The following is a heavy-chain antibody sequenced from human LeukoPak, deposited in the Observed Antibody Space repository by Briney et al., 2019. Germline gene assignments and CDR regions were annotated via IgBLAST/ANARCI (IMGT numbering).Heavy chain of an antibody. Sequence: GASVKGSCKVSGYTLTELSMHWVRQAPGKGLEWMGGFDPEDGETIYAQKFQGRVTMTEDTSTDTAYMELSSLRSEDTALYYCATGTCSGGSCYHDYWGQGTLVTVSS. CDR2: FDPEDGET. CDR1: GYTLTELS. D-gene: IGHD2-15*01. V-gene: IGHV1-24*01. J-gene: IGHJ4*02. CDR3: ATGTCSGGSCYHDY.